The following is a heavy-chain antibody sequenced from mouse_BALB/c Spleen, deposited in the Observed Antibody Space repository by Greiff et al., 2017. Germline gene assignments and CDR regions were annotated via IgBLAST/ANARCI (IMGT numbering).Heavy chain of an antibody. D-gene: IGHD2-1*01. V-gene: IGHV7-1*02. CDR2: SRNKANDYTT. J-gene: IGHJ4*01. CDR1: GFTFSDFY. Sequence: EVKLVESGGGLVQPGGSLRLSCATSGFTFSDFYMEWVRQPPGKRLEWIAASRNKANDYTTEYSASVKGRFIVSRDTSQSILYLQMNALRAEDTAIYYCAREKIYYGNYVGAMDYWGQGTSVTVSS. CDR3: AREKIYYGNYVGAMDY.